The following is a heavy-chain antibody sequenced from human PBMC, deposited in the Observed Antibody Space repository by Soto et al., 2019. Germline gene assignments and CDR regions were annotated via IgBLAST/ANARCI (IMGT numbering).Heavy chain of an antibody. D-gene: IGHD3-9*01. Sequence: PGGSLRLSCAASGFTFSSYGMYWVRQAPGKGLEWVAVISYDGSNRYYADSVKGRFTISRDNSKNTLYLQMNSLRAEDTAVYYCAKEEPDYDILTGYYKPHQNFDYWGQGTLVTVSS. CDR1: GFTFSSYG. CDR3: AKEEPDYDILTGYYKPHQNFDY. CDR2: ISYDGSNR. V-gene: IGHV3-30*18. J-gene: IGHJ4*02.